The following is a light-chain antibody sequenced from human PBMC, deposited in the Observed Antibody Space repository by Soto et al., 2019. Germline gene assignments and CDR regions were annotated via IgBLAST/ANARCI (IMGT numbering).Light chain of an antibody. V-gene: IGKV3-20*01. CDR2: GAS. Sequence: EIVLTQSPGTLSLSPGERATLSCRASQSVSSSYLAWYQQKPGQAPRLLIYGASSRATGIPDRFSGSGSGTDFTLTISRVEPEDFAVYYCQQYGSSHLTFGQGTKVEIK. J-gene: IGKJ1*01. CDR3: QQYGSSHLT. CDR1: QSVSSSY.